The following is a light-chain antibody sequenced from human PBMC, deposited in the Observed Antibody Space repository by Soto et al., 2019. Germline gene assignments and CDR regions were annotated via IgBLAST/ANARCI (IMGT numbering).Light chain of an antibody. CDR3: QQYGSSPWT. Sequence: EIVLTQSPGTLSLSPGERATLSCRASQSVSSSYLAWYQQKLGQAPRLLIYGASSRATGILDRFSGSGFGTDFTLTISRLEPEDFAVYYCQQYGSSPWTFGQGTKVDIK. V-gene: IGKV3-20*01. CDR2: GAS. CDR1: QSVSSSY. J-gene: IGKJ1*01.